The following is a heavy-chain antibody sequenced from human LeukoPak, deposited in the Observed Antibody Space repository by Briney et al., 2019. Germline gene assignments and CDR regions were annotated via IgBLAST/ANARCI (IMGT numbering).Heavy chain of an antibody. V-gene: IGHV3-23*01. J-gene: IGHJ4*02. Sequence: TGGSLRLSCAASGFTFSSYAMSWVRQAPGKGLEWVSAISGGGGSTYYADSVKGRFTISRDNSKNTLYLQMNSLRAEDTAVYYCAKDEGWIAVAGNFDYWGQGTLVTVSS. D-gene: IGHD6-19*01. CDR3: AKDEGWIAVAGNFDY. CDR2: ISGGGGST. CDR1: GFTFSSYA.